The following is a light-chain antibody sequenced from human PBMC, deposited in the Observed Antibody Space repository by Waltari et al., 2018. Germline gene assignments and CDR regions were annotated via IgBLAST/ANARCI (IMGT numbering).Light chain of an antibody. CDR2: DVS. CDR3: SSYTSSHVV. CDR1: SSDVGGYNY. Sequence: QSALTQPASVSGSPGQSITISCTGTSSDVGGYNYFSWYQQHPGKAPKLMIYDVSNRPSGVSNRFSGSKSGNTASLTISGLQAEDEADYYCSSYTSSHVVFGGGTKLTVL. V-gene: IGLV2-14*01. J-gene: IGLJ2*01.